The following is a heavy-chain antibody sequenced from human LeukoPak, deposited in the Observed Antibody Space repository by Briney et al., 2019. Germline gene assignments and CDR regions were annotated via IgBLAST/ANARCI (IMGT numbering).Heavy chain of an antibody. CDR3: ARDTRWGGEDFDY. D-gene: IGHD2-2*01. CDR2: IKQDGSEK. J-gene: IGHJ4*02. CDR1: GFTFSSYW. V-gene: IGHV3-7*01. Sequence: GGSLRLSCAASGFTFSSYWMSWVRQAPGKGLEWVANIKQDGSEKYYVDSVKGRFTISRDNAKNSLYLQTNSLRAEDTAVYYCARDTRWGGEDFDYWGQGTLVTVSS.